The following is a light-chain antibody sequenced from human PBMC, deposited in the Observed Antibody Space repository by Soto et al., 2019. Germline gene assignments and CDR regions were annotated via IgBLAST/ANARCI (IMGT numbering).Light chain of an antibody. J-gene: IGKJ1*01. CDR2: EAS. V-gene: IGKV1-9*01. Sequence: DIQLTQSPSFLSASVVDRVTITCRASQGINSYLAWYQQKPGKAPKLLIYEASTLQSGVPSRFSGSGSGTDFTLTISRLEPEDFAVYYCQQYGSSPWTFGQGTKVDIK. CDR3: QQYGSSPWT. CDR1: QGINSY.